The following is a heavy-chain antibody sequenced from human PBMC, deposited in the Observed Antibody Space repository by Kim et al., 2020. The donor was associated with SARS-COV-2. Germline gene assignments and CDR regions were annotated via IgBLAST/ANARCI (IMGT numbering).Heavy chain of an antibody. Sequence: SETLSLTCAVYGGSFSGYYWSWIRQPPGKGLEWIGEINHSGSTNYNPSLKSRLTILVDTSKNQFSLKLSSVIAADTAVYYCARGTRQWLVRGPYYYYMDVWGKETAVTVSS. J-gene: IGHJ6*03. CDR1: GGSFSGYY. D-gene: IGHD6-19*01. CDR3: ARGTRQWLVRGPYYYYMDV. CDR2: INHSGST. V-gene: IGHV4-34*01.